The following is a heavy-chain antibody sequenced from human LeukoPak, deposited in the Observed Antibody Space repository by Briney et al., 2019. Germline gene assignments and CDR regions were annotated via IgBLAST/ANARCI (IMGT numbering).Heavy chain of an antibody. CDR2: IKSKTHGGTT. Sequence: GGSLRLSCATSGFTFSNAWMSWVRQAPGEGLEWVGHIKSKTHGGTTDYAAPVTGRFTISRDDSKNTLYLQMNSLKTEDTAVYYCAKPRSPATAANAFDIWGQGTMVTVSS. CDR1: GFTFSNAW. D-gene: IGHD2-21*02. J-gene: IGHJ3*02. V-gene: IGHV3-15*01. CDR3: AKPRSPATAANAFDI.